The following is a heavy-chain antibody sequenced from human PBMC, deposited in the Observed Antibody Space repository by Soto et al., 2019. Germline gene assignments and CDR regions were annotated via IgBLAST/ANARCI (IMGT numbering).Heavy chain of an antibody. CDR1: GFTFSSYA. CDR2: ISYDGSNK. D-gene: IGHD6-13*01. Sequence: PXGSLRLSCAASGFTFSSYAMHWVRQAPGKGLEWVAVISYDGSNKYYADSVKGRFTISRDNSKNTLYLQMNSLRAEDTAVYYCARVKQPQYYYYYGMDVWGQGTTVTVSS. CDR3: ARVKQPQYYYYYGMDV. V-gene: IGHV3-30-3*01. J-gene: IGHJ6*02.